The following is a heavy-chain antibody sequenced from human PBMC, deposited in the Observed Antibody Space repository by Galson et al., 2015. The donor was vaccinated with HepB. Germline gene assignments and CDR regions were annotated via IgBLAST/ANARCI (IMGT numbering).Heavy chain of an antibody. CDR2: ISSSSSYT. Sequence: LSSATVACTFSGYYISCILQAPGEGREWVSYISSSSSYTNYTDSVKGRFTISRDNAKNSLYLQMNSLRAEDTAVYYCARSDSSSTIVVVPAASHDAFDIWGQGTMVTVSS. D-gene: IGHD2-2*01. CDR3: ARSDSSSTIVVVPAASHDAFDI. V-gene: IGHV3-11*03. J-gene: IGHJ3*02. CDR1: ACTFSGYY.